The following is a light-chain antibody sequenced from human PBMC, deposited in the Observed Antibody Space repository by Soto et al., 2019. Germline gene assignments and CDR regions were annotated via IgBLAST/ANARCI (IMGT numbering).Light chain of an antibody. J-gene: IGKJ4*01. Sequence: EFVLTQSPGTLSLSPGERATLSFRASQTVRNNYLAWYQQKPGQAPRLLIYDASSRATGIPDRFSGSGSGAEFTLTISSLQPDDFATYYCLQYVSYPYTFGGGTKVDI. V-gene: IGKV3-20*01. CDR3: LQYVSYPYT. CDR2: DAS. CDR1: QTVRNNY.